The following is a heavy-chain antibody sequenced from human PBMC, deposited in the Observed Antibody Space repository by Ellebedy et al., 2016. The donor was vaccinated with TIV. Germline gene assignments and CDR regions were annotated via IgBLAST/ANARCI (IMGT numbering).Heavy chain of an antibody. D-gene: IGHD3-16*02. CDR2: IKQDGSEK. CDR1: GFTFSRYW. CDR3: AREGDYVWGNNRHYFFDS. J-gene: IGHJ4*02. V-gene: IGHV3-7*01. Sequence: PGGSLRLSCAASGFTFSRYWMSWVRQAPGKGLEWVANIKQDGSEKYYVDSVKGRFTISRDNAKNSLSLQMNSLRAEDTAVYYCAREGDYVWGNNRHYFFDSWGQGTLVTVSS.